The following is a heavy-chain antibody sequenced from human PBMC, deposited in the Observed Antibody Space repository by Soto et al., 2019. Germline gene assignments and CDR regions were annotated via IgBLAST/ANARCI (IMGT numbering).Heavy chain of an antibody. CDR1: GFTFDDYT. V-gene: IGHV3-43*01. Sequence: LRLSCAASGFTFDDYTMHWVRQAPGKGLEWVSLISWDGGSTYYADSVKGRFTIPRDNSKNSLYLQMNSLRTEDTALYYCAKDIGRGYDFWSGYYRHYYGMDVWGQGTTVTVSS. CDR2: ISWDGGST. J-gene: IGHJ6*02. CDR3: AKDIGRGYDFWSGYYRHYYGMDV. D-gene: IGHD3-3*01.